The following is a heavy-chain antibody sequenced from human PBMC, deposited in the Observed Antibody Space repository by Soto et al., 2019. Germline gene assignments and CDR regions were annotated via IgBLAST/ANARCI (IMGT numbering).Heavy chain of an antibody. J-gene: IGHJ4*02. CDR2: ISAYNGNK. Sequence: QVQLVQSGAEVKKPGASVKVSCKASGYSFTSYGISWVRQAPGQGLEGMGWISAYNGNKKYAKKLQGRVTMTTDTSTSTAYRELRSLRSDDTAVYYCARVLGQQLVDYWGQGTLVTVSS. CDR3: ARVLGQQLVDY. V-gene: IGHV1-18*01. D-gene: IGHD6-13*01. CDR1: GYSFTSYG.